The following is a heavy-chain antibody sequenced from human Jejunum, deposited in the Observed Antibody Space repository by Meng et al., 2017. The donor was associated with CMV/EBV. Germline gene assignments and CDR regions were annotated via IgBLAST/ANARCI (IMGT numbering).Heavy chain of an antibody. Sequence: LKISCGVSGFTFNTYWMSWVRQAPGKGLEWVSGISSSDGRTYYADSVRGHFTISRDNSKNTLFLQMNSLRVEDTAVYYCANSGLRAWGQGTLVTVSS. J-gene: IGHJ4*02. CDR3: ANSGLRA. D-gene: IGHD4-17*01. CDR1: GFTFNTYW. CDR2: ISSSDGRT. V-gene: IGHV3-23*01.